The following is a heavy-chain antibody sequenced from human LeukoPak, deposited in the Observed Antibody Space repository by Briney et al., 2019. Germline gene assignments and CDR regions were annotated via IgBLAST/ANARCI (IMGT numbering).Heavy chain of an antibody. CDR1: GFTFRRYW. CDR3: AKRMGGYYDSSGYPLDY. Sequence: GGSLRLSCRVSGFTFRRYWMHWVRQAPGKGLMWVSRLNTAGTITTYADSVKGRFTISRDNSKNTLYLQMNSLRAEDTAVYYCAKRMGGYYDSSGYPLDYWGQGTLVTVSS. J-gene: IGHJ4*02. D-gene: IGHD3-22*01. V-gene: IGHV3-74*01. CDR2: LNTAGTIT.